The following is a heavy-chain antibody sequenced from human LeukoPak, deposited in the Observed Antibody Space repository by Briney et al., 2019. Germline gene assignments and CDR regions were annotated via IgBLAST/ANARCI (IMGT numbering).Heavy chain of an antibody. Sequence: PGASLRLSCAASGFTFSNYAMTWVRQAPGKGLEWVSAISGSGGSTYYADPVKGRFTISRDNSKNTLYLQMNSLRAEDTAVYYCAKAGDFWSGYYYYYYGVDVWGQGTTVTVSS. CDR3: AKAGDFWSGYYYYYYGVDV. D-gene: IGHD3-3*01. CDR1: GFTFSNYA. CDR2: ISGSGGST. J-gene: IGHJ6*02. V-gene: IGHV3-23*01.